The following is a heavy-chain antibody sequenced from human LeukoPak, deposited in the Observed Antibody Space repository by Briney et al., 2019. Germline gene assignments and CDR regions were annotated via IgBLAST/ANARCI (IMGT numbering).Heavy chain of an antibody. V-gene: IGHV4-34*01. CDR3: ARMAVAGSY. CDR2: INHSGST. J-gene: IGHJ4*02. CDR1: GGSFSGYY. D-gene: IGHD6-19*01. Sequence: KPSVTLSLTCAVYGGSFSGYYWSWIRQPPGKGLEWIGEINHSGSTNYNPSLKSRVTISVDTSKNQFSLKLSSVTAADTAVYYCARMAVAGSYWGQGTLVTVSS.